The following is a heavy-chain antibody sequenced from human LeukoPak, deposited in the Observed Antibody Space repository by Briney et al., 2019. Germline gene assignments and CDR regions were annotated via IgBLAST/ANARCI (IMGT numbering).Heavy chain of an antibody. D-gene: IGHD3-22*01. CDR2: ITGSGVTT. CDR3: AKDEDNSGYYLRYFDY. Sequence: PGGSLRLSCATSGFSFTDYAMSWVRQAPGKGLEWVSTITGSGVTTYYADFVKGRFSISGDISENTVYLHMNSLRAEDTAVYYCAKDEDNSGYYLRYFDYWGQGTLVTVST. V-gene: IGHV3-23*01. J-gene: IGHJ4*02. CDR1: GFSFTDYA.